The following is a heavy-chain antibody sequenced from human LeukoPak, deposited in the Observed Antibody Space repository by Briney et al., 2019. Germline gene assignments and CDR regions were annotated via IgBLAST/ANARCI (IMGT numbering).Heavy chain of an antibody. CDR1: GLTFNSYW. J-gene: IGHJ4*02. D-gene: IGHD1-1*01. V-gene: IGHV3-74*01. Sequence: GGSLRLSCAASGLTFNSYWMHWVRQVAGKGLVWVSRIKSDGSTTNYADSVKGRFIISRDNAKNTLFLQMNSLRADDTAVYYCVRDRRTGRTSFDNWGLGALVTVSS. CDR3: VRDRRTGRTSFDN. CDR2: IKSDGSTT.